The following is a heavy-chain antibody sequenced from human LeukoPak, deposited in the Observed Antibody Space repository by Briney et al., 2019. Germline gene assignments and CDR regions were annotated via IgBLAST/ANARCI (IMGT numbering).Heavy chain of an antibody. CDR3: ARISIVVVPAYFDY. CDR1: GGSISSSSYH. D-gene: IGHD2-2*01. Sequence: SETLSPTCTVSGGSISSSSYHWGWIRQPPGKGLEWIGSMYYSGSTYYNPSLKSRVTVSVDTSKNQFSLNLSSVTAADTAVYYCARISIVVVPAYFDYWGQGTLVTVSS. CDR2: MYYSGST. V-gene: IGHV4-39*01. J-gene: IGHJ4*02.